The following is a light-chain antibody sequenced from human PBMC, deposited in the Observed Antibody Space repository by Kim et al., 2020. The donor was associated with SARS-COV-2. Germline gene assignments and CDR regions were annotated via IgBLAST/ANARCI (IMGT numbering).Light chain of an antibody. CDR1: QSISSY. CDR2: AAY. V-gene: IGKV1-39*01. J-gene: IGKJ1*01. Sequence: ASVGDRVTIACRASQSISSYLNGYQQKPRKAPKRLIYAAYSLQSVVPSRFSGSGSGTDFTLSISSLQPEDFATNYCQQSYSTPRTFGQGTKVDIK. CDR3: QQSYSTPRT.